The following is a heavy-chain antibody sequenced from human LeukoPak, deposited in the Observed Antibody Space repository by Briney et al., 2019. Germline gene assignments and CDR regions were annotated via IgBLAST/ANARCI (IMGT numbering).Heavy chain of an antibody. Sequence: GESLKISCKGSGYRFPSSWIGWVRQMPGKGLEWMGIIYPLDSDTRYSPSFQGRVPLSADKSNNTAYLQWSSLMASDTAMYYCARQRGTTGYDYWGQGTLVTVSS. CDR2: IYPLDSDT. V-gene: IGHV5-51*01. D-gene: IGHD3-9*01. CDR3: ARQRGTTGYDY. J-gene: IGHJ4*02. CDR1: GYRFPSSW.